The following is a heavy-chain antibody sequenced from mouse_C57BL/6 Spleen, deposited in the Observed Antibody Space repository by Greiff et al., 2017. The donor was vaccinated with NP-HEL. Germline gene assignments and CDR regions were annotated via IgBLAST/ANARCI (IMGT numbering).Heavy chain of an antibody. V-gene: IGHV5-17*01. J-gene: IGHJ3*01. CDR3: ARSGSNYAWFAY. CDR1: GFTFSDYG. Sequence: EVKLQESGGGLVKPGGSLKLSCAASGFTFSDYGMHWVRQAPEKGLEWVAYISSGSSTIYYADTVKGRFTISRDNAKNTLFLQMTSLRSEDTAMYYCARSGSNYAWFAYWGQGTLVTVSA. D-gene: IGHD1-1*01. CDR2: ISSGSSTI.